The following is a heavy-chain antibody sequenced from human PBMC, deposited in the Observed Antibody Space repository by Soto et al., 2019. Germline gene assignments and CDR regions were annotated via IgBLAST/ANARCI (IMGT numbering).Heavy chain of an antibody. Sequence: SVKVSCKASGGTFSSYTISWVRQAPGQGLEWMGRIIPNLGITNYAQKFQGRVTMTRNNSISTAYMELSSLRSEDTAVYYCARVGDIVVVPAAYDYYYYYMDVWGKGTTVTVSS. CDR1: GGTFSSYT. CDR2: IIPNLGIT. V-gene: IGHV1-69*02. J-gene: IGHJ6*03. D-gene: IGHD2-2*01. CDR3: ARVGDIVVVPAAYDYYYYYMDV.